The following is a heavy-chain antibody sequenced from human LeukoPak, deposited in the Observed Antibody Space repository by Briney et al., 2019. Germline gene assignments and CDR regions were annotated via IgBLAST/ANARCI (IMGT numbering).Heavy chain of an antibody. J-gene: IGHJ4*02. Sequence: GGSLRLSCAASGFTFSSYYMNWVRQAPGKGLEWVSSISSSSSYIYYADSVKGRFPISRDNAKNSLYLQMNGLRAEDTAVYYCARDPWGVVVPAAREDYWGQGTLVTVSS. V-gene: IGHV3-21*01. D-gene: IGHD2-2*01. CDR2: ISSSSSYI. CDR1: GFTFSSYY. CDR3: ARDPWGVVVPAAREDY.